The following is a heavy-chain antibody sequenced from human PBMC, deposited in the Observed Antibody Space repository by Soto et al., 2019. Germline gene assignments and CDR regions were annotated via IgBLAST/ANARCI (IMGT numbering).Heavy chain of an antibody. V-gene: IGHV1-58*01. CDR1: GITFRRTA. Sequence: APVKCSLKAFGITFRRTAVQWVGQARGQRLGCVGRIVVGTGSTTYAQIVQERIAITRDMYTNKAYMQLSGMSPEETAIYYCAADSHRDDFWSSYPYYYYSMDVWGQLTTVTVSS. J-gene: IGHJ6*02. CDR3: AADSHRDDFWSSYPYYYYSMDV. D-gene: IGHD3-3*01. CDR2: IVVGTGST.